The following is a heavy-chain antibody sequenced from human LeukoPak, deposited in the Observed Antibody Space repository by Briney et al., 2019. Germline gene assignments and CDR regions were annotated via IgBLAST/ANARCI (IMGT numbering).Heavy chain of an antibody. D-gene: IGHD3-10*01. CDR2: ISAYNGNT. J-gene: IGHJ5*02. CDR1: GYTFTSYG. V-gene: IGHV1-18*04. CDR3: ARDRELLWFGEVSRVERFDP. Sequence: ASVKVSCKASGYTFTSYGISWVRQAPGQGLEWMGWISAYNGNTNYAQKVQGRVTMTTDTSTSTAYMELRSLRSDDTAVYYCARDRELLWFGEVSRVERFDPWGQGTLVTVSS.